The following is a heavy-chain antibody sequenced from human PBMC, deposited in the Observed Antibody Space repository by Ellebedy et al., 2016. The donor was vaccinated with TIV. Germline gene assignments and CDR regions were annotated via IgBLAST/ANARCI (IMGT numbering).Heavy chain of an antibody. CDR2: INLDGSGK. CDR1: GLTFTTYW. V-gene: IGHV3-7*01. CDR3: AGWSSGAFDNY. J-gene: IGHJ4*02. Sequence: GGSLRLXXAASGLTFTTYWMNWVRQPPGKGLEWVANINLDGSGKYYVDSVRGRFTISSDNAKNSFYLQMNSLRAEDTAVYYCAGWSSGAFDNYWGQGTLVTVSS. D-gene: IGHD3-22*01.